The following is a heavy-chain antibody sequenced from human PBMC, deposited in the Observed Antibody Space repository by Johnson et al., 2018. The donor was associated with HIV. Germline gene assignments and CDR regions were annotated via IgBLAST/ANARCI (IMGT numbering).Heavy chain of an antibody. CDR1: GFTVSSNY. J-gene: IGHJ3*02. V-gene: IGHV3-66*03. CDR2: INWNGGST. D-gene: IGHD2-21*01. Sequence: VQLVESGGGLIQPGGSLRLSCAASGFTVSSNYMSWVRQAPGKGLEWVSGINWNGGSTGYADSVKGRFTISRDNAKNSLYLQMNSLRAEDTAVYYCARAGVVFSTASHDAFDIWGQGTMVTVSS. CDR3: ARAGVVFSTASHDAFDI.